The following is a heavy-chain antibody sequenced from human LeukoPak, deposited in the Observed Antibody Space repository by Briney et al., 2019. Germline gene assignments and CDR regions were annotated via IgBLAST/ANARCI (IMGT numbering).Heavy chain of an antibody. CDR1: GYTFTSYD. Sequence: ASVKVSCKASGYTFTSYDINWVRQATGQGLEWMGWMNPNSGNTGYAQKFQGRVTMTRNTSISTAYMELSSLRSEDTAVYYCALRGAYYYGIDVWGQGTTVTVSS. CDR2: MNPNSGNT. D-gene: IGHD3-10*01. J-gene: IGHJ6*02. V-gene: IGHV1-8*01. CDR3: ALRGAYYYGIDV.